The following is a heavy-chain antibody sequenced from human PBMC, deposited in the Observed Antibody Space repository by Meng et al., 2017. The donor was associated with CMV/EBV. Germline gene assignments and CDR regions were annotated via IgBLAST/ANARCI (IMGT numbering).Heavy chain of an antibody. V-gene: IGHV3-74*01. Sequence: LRLSCAASRFTFSSYWMHWVRQAPGKGLVWVSRINSDRSSTSYADSVKGRFTISRDNAKSTLYLQMNSLRAEDTAVYYCTSGDWFDPWGQGTLVTVSS. J-gene: IGHJ5*02. CDR3: TSGDWFDP. CDR1: RFTFSSYW. D-gene: IGHD3-16*01. CDR2: INSDRSST.